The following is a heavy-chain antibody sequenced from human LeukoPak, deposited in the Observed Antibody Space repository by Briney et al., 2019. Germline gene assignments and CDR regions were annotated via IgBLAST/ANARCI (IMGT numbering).Heavy chain of an antibody. CDR1: GGSISSYY. CDR2: TYYSGRT. D-gene: IGHD4-17*01. J-gene: IGHJ6*03. V-gene: IGHV4-59*01. Sequence: SETLSLTCTVAGGSISSYYWSWIRQPPGGGLEWIGYTYYSGRTNYNPSLKSRATISVATSKNQSSLKLSSVTSGDTAVYYLAGVGLRSKPHYHMDVWGQGTTVTVSS. CDR3: AGVGLRSKPHYHMDV.